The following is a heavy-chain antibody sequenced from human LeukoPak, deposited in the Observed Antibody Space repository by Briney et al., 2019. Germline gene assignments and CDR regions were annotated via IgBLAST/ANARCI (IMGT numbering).Heavy chain of an antibody. D-gene: IGHD6-19*01. CDR2: IIPIFGTA. Sequence: GASVKVSCKASGGTFSSYAISWVRQAPGQGLEWMGGIIPIFGTANYAQKFQGRVTTTADESTSTAYMELSSLRSEDTAVYYCARGGRQWLFPFDYWGQGTLVTVSS. J-gene: IGHJ4*02. CDR1: GGTFSSYA. V-gene: IGHV1-69*13. CDR3: ARGGRQWLFPFDY.